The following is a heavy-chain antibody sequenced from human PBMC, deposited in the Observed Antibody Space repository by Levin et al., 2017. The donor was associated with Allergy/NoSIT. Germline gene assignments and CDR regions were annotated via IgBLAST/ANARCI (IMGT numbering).Heavy chain of an antibody. D-gene: IGHD5-12*01. V-gene: IGHV3-23*01. CDR3: AKDLVAATITRYYFDY. Sequence: QRGESLKISCAASGFTFNRYAMSWVRQAPGKGLEWVSGISGSGGSTYYAESVKGRFTISRDTSKNTLYLQMNSLRAEDTAVYFCAKDLVAATITRYYFDYWGQGILVTVSS. CDR2: ISGSGGST. CDR1: GFTFNRYA. J-gene: IGHJ4*02.